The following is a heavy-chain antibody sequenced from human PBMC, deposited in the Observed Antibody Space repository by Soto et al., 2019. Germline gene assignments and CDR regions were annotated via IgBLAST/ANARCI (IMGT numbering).Heavy chain of an antibody. D-gene: IGHD4-4*01. J-gene: IGHJ4*02. CDR1: GFTFSSYA. V-gene: IGHV3-23*01. CDR3: EKDGRAVTTTFDY. CDR2: ISGSGGST. Sequence: RGSLRLSCAASGFTFSSYAMSWVRQAPGKGLEWVSAISGSGGSTYYADSVKGRFTISRDNSKNTLYLQMNSLRAEETAVYYCEKDGRAVTTTFDYWGQGNLVTVSS.